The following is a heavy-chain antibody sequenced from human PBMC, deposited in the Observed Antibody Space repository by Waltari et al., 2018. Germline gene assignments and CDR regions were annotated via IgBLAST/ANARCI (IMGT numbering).Heavy chain of an antibody. CDR2: IYHSGST. V-gene: IGHV4-30-2*01. J-gene: IGHJ3*02. CDR1: GGSIRSGGYY. Sequence: QVQLQESGTGLVKPSQTLSLTCTVSGGSIRSGGYYWSWIRQHPGKGLEWIGYIYHSGSTYYNPSLKSRVTISVDRSKNQFSLKLSSVTAADTAVYYCARVGSMLLTIWGQGTMVTVSS. CDR3: ARVGSMLLTI. D-gene: IGHD2-8*01.